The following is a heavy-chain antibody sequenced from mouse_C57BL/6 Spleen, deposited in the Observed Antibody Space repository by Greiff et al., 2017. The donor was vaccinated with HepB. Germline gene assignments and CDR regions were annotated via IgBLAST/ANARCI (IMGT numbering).Heavy chain of an antibody. CDR2: FYPGSGSI. CDR1: GYTFTEYT. D-gene: IGHD3-2*02. V-gene: IGHV1-62-2*01. Sequence: QVHVKQSGAELVKPGASVKLSCKASGYTFTEYTIHWVKQRPGQGLEWIGWFYPGSGSIKYNEKFKDKATLTADKSSSTGYMELSRLTSEDSAVYFCARHEEKGTAQAFDYWGQGTTLTVSS. CDR3: ARHEEKGTAQAFDY. J-gene: IGHJ2*01.